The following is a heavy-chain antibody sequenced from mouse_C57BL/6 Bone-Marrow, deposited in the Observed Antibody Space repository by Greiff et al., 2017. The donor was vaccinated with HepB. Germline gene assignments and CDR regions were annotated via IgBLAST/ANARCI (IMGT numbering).Heavy chain of an antibody. CDR1: GYAFSSSW. Sequence: VQLQQSGPELVKPGASVKISCKASGYAFSSSWMNWVKQRPGKGLEWIGRIYPGDGDTNYNGKFKGKATLTADKSSSTAYMQLSSLTSEDSAVYFCARSYAYYYGVDYWGQGTTLTVSS. J-gene: IGHJ2*01. CDR3: ARSYAYYYGVDY. CDR2: IYPGDGDT. V-gene: IGHV1-82*01. D-gene: IGHD1-1*01.